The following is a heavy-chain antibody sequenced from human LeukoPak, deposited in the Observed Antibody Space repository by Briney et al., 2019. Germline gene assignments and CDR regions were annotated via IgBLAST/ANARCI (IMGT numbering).Heavy chain of an antibody. CDR3: ASSETTDDAFDI. V-gene: IGHV4-34*01. Sequence: SETLSLTCAVYGGSFSGYYWSWIRQPPGKGLEWIGEINHSGSTNYNPSLKSRVTISVDTSKNKFSLKLSSVTAADTAVYYCASSETTDDAFDIWGQGTMVTVSS. J-gene: IGHJ3*02. CDR2: INHSGST. D-gene: IGHD1-1*01. CDR1: GGSFSGYY.